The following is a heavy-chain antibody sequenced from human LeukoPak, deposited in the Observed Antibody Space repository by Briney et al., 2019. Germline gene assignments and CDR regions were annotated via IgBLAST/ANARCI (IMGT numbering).Heavy chain of an antibody. Sequence: GGSLRLSCAASGFTLNAAWMTWVRQAPGKGLEWVSSISSSSSYIYYADSVKGRFTISRDNAKNSLYLQMNSLRAEDTSVYYCVTAIGYWGQGTLVTVSS. CDR1: GFTLNAAW. J-gene: IGHJ4*02. D-gene: IGHD2-21*02. V-gene: IGHV3-21*04. CDR2: ISSSSSYI. CDR3: VTAIGY.